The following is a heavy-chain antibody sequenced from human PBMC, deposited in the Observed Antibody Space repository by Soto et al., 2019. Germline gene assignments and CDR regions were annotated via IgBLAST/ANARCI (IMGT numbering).Heavy chain of an antibody. CDR1: GGSVRSGTYY. CDR3: ATLTNPGRSFYYGMDV. Sequence: PSETLSLTCSVSGGSVRSGTYYWSWVRQPPGKTLEWIGYINYSGYTNYNPSLKSRVTISIDTSKNQFSLKLTSVTAADTALYNCATLTNPGRSFYYGMDVWGQGTTVTVSS. V-gene: IGHV4-61*01. CDR2: INYSGYT. D-gene: IGHD2-15*01. J-gene: IGHJ6*02.